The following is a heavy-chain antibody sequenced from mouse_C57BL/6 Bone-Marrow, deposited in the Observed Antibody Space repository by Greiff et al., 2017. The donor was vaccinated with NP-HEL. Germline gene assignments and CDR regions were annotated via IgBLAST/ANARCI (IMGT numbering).Heavy chain of an antibody. V-gene: IGHV5-6*01. J-gene: IGHJ2*01. CDR2: ISSGGSYT. CDR1: GFTFSSYG. Sequence: EVQGVESGGDLVKPGGSLKLSCAASGFTFSSYGMSWVRQTPDKRLEWVATISSGGSYTYYPDSVKGRFTISRDNAKNTLYLQMSSLKSEDTAMYYCARPPPFYYGNYEGFDYWGQGTTLTVSS. CDR3: ARPPPFYYGNYEGFDY. D-gene: IGHD2-1*01.